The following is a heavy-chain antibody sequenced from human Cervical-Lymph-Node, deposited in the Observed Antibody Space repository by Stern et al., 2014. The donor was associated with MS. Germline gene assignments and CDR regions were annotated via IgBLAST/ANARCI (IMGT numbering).Heavy chain of an antibody. D-gene: IGHD5-24*01. CDR1: GGSISIAEYY. J-gene: IGHJ4*02. CDR2: IHNSGTT. Sequence: QLQLQESGPGLVKPSQTLSLTCAVTGGSISIAEYYWSWIRQSPGKGLERIGYIHNSGTTHYKPSLKSRVTISVDTSKNQFSLKLRSVTAADTAVYYCSRDADGYSLVFGYWGRGTLVTVSS. V-gene: IGHV4-30-4*01. CDR3: SRDADGYSLVFGY.